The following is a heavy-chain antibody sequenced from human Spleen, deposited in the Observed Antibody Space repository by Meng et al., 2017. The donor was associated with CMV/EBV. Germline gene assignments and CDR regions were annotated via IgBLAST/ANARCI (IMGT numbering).Heavy chain of an antibody. D-gene: IGHD1-1*01. CDR1: GYTFTDYY. CDR2: ISSSSSYI. CDR3: ARGSPATRYFDL. V-gene: IGHV3-21*04. J-gene: IGHJ2*01. Sequence: SCKASGYTFTDYYLYWVRQAPGKGLEWVSSISSSSSYIYYADSVKGRFTISRDESENSLYLQMNSLQAEDTAVYYCARGSPATRYFDLWGRGTLVTVSS.